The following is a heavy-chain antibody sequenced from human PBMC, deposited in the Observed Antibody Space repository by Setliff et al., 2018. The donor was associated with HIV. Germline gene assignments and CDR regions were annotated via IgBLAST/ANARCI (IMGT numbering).Heavy chain of an antibody. CDR1: GYSISSGYY. Sequence: SETLSLTCAVSGYSISSGYYWGWIRLPPGKGLEWIGDIYHSGFTIYNPSLKSRVTLSLDTSKNQFSLKLSSVTAADTAVYYCARATWLVHPFPLYYFDYWGQGTLVTVSS. D-gene: IGHD6-19*01. J-gene: IGHJ4*02. CDR3: ARATWLVHPFPLYYFDY. V-gene: IGHV4-38-2*01. CDR2: IYHSGFT.